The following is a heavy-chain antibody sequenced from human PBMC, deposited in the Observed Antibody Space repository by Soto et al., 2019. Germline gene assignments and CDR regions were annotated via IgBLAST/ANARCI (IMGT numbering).Heavy chain of an antibody. CDR2: IYHSGST. D-gene: IGHD6-13*01. V-gene: IGHV4-38-2*02. CDR1: GYSISSGYY. CDR3: ARDSSSWYYYYYGMDV. J-gene: IGHJ6*02. Sequence: SETLSLTCTVSGYSISSGYYWGWIRQPPGKGLEWIGSIYHSGSTYYNPSLKSRVTISVDTSKNQFSLKLSSVTAADTAVYYCARDSSSWYYYYYGMDVWGQGTTVTVSS.